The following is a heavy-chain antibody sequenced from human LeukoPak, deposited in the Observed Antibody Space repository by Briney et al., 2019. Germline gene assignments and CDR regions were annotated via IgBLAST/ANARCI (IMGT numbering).Heavy chain of an antibody. V-gene: IGHV1-69*05. CDR2: IIPIFGTA. D-gene: IGHD1-14*01. Sequence: ASVKVSCKASGGTFSSYAISWVRQAPGQGLEWMGGIIPIFGTANYAQKFQGRVTITTDESTSTAYMELSSLRSEDTAAYYCARDSPEGRTADVYYYYYMDVGGKATTVTVSS. J-gene: IGHJ6*03. CDR1: GGTFSSYA. CDR3: ARDSPEGRTADVYYYYYMDV.